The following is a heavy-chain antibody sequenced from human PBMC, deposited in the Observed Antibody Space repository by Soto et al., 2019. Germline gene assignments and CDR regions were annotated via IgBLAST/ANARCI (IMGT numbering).Heavy chain of an antibody. J-gene: IGHJ6*03. CDR1: GYTFTSYD. CDR2: MNPNSGNT. D-gene: IGHD3-3*02. V-gene: IGHV1-8*01. CDR3: VRGIGPFQYYFYCYYMDV. Sequence: ASVKVSCKASGYTFTSYDINWVRQATGQGLEWMGWMNPNSGNTGYAQKFQGRVTMTRNTSISTAYMELSSLRSEDTAVYYCVRGIGPFQYYFYCYYMDVSGKGTTITVSS.